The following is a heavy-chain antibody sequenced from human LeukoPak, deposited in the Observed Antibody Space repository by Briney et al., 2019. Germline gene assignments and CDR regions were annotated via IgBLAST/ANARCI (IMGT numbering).Heavy chain of an antibody. Sequence: GGSLRLSCAASGITVSSNYMSWVRQAPGKGLEWVAVIYSDGRTYYADSVKGRFTISRDSSKNTLYLQMNSLRAEDTAMYYCARHVVEEEPRSGYYYVWFDYWGQGTLVTVSS. J-gene: IGHJ4*02. V-gene: IGHV3-53*01. CDR3: ARHVVEEEPRSGYYYVWFDY. CDR1: GITVSSNY. D-gene: IGHD3-22*01. CDR2: IYSDGRT.